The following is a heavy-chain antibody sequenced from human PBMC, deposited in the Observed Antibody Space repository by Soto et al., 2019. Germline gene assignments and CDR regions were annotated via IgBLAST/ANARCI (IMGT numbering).Heavy chain of an antibody. J-gene: IGHJ1*01. V-gene: IGHV1-18*01. Sequence: VASVKVSCKASGYTFTSYGISWVRQAPGQGLEWMGWISAYNGNTNYAQKLQGRVTMTTDTSTSTAYTELRGLRSDDTAVYYCARVEGITMIVVVPPQHWGQGTLVTVSS. CDR1: GYTFTSYG. D-gene: IGHD3-22*01. CDR2: ISAYNGNT. CDR3: ARVEGITMIVVVPPQH.